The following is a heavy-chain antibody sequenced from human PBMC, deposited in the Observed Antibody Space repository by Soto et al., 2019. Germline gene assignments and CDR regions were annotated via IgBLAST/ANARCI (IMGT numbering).Heavy chain of an antibody. D-gene: IGHD6-13*01. Sequence: QVQLVQSGAEVKKPGASVKVSCKASGYTFTGYYMHWVRQAPGQGLEWMGWINPNSGGTNYAQKFQGWVTMTRDASISTAYMELSRLRSDDTAVYYCARARAAGINWFDPWGQGTLVTVSS. CDR1: GYTFTGYY. J-gene: IGHJ5*02. V-gene: IGHV1-2*04. CDR2: INPNSGGT. CDR3: ARARAAGINWFDP.